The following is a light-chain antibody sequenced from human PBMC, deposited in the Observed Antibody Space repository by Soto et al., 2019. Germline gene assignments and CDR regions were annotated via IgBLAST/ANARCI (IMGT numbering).Light chain of an antibody. CDR2: AAS. Sequence: EIQMTQSPSSLSASVGDRVTITCRASQSISSYLNWYQQTPGKAPKLLIYAASSLQSGVPSRFSGSGSGTDFTLTISRLQPEDFATYYCQQSYSSPRTFGQGTKVDIK. CDR3: QQSYSSPRT. CDR1: QSISSY. V-gene: IGKV1-39*01. J-gene: IGKJ1*01.